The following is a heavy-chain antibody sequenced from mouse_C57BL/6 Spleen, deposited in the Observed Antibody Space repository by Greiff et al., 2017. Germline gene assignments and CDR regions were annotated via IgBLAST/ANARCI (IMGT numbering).Heavy chain of an antibody. J-gene: IGHJ3*01. D-gene: IGHD2-13*01. Sequence: EVNLVESGGGLVKPGGSLKLSCAASGFTFSSSTMSWVRQTPEKRLEGVATISGGGGNTYYPDSVKGRFTISRDNAQNTLYLQMSSLRSGDTALYYCARRDYVSFAYWGQGTLVTVSA. V-gene: IGHV5-9*01. CDR3: ARRDYVSFAY. CDR1: GFTFSSST. CDR2: ISGGGGNT.